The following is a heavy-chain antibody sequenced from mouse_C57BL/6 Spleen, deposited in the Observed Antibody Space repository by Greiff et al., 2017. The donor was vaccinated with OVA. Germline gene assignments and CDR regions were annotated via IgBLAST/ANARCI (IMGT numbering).Heavy chain of an antibody. Sequence: VQLQQSGPELVKPGASVKISCKASGYAFSSSWMNWVKQRPGKGLEWIGRIYPGDGDTNYNGKFKGKATLSADKSSSTAYMQLISLTSEDSAVYFCARRTAQATYDYAMDYWGQGTSVTVSS. V-gene: IGHV1-82*01. CDR3: ARRTAQATYDYAMDY. D-gene: IGHD3-2*02. CDR1: GYAFSSSW. J-gene: IGHJ4*01. CDR2: IYPGDGDT.